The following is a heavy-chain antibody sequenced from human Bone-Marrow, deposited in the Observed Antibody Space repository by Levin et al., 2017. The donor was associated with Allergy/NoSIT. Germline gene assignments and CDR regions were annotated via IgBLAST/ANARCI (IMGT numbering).Heavy chain of an antibody. V-gene: IGHV4-59*01. Sequence: SETLSLTCTVSGGSISSYYWSWIRQPPGKGLEWIGYIYYSGSTNYNPSLKSRVTISVDTSKNQFSLKLSSVTAADTAVYYCARDRFDYGGKTGHDAFDIWGQGTMVTVSS. CDR1: GGSISSYY. J-gene: IGHJ3*02. CDR2: IYYSGST. D-gene: IGHD4-23*01. CDR3: ARDRFDYGGKTGHDAFDI.